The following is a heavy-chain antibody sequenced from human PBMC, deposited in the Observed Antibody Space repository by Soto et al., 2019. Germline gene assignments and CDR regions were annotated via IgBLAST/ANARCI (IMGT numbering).Heavy chain of an antibody. CDR2: IIPIFGTA. Sequence: SVKVSCKASGGTFSSYAISWVRQAPGQGLEWMGGIIPIFGTANYAQKFQGRVTITADESTSTAYMELSSLRSEDTAVYYCARTDDSSGYYPYYFDYWGQGTLVTVSP. V-gene: IGHV1-69*13. CDR3: ARTDDSSGYYPYYFDY. D-gene: IGHD3-22*01. CDR1: GGTFSSYA. J-gene: IGHJ4*02.